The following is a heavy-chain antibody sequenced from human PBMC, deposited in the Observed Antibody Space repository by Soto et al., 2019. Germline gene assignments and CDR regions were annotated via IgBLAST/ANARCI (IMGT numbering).Heavy chain of an antibody. CDR3: AKDRGPIVVVQNDAFDI. CDR1: GFTFSSYA. J-gene: IGHJ3*02. CDR2: ISGSGGST. D-gene: IGHD2-2*01. V-gene: IGHV3-23*01. Sequence: GGSLRLSCAASGFTFSSYAMSWVRQAPGKGLEWVSAISGSGGSTYYADSVKGRFTISRDNSKNTLYLQMNSLRAEDTAVYYCAKDRGPIVVVQNDAFDIWGQGTMVTVS.